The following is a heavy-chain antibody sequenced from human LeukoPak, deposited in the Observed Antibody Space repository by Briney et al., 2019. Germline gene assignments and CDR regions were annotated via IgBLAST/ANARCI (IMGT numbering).Heavy chain of an antibody. D-gene: IGHD3/OR15-3a*01. V-gene: IGHV3-74*01. CDR3: ARGTGYSVFDY. J-gene: IGHJ4*02. CDR1: GLTLSSYW. Sequence: PGGSLRLSCAASGLTLSSYWMHWVRQAPGKGLVWVSRMNSDGSSTFYADSVKGRFTISRDNAKNTLFLQMNSLRAEDTAVYYCARGTGYSVFDYWGQGTLVTVSS. CDR2: MNSDGSST.